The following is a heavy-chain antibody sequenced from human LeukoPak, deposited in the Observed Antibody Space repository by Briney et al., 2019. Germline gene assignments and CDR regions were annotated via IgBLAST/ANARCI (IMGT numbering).Heavy chain of an antibody. Sequence: ALVKVSCKASGYTFTGYYMHWVRQAPGQGLEWMGWINPNSGGTNYAQKFQGRVTMTRDTSISTAYMELSRLRSDDTAVYYCAVEDIVVVVAASTTAPFDYWGQGTLVTVSS. D-gene: IGHD2-15*01. CDR3: AVEDIVVVVAASTTAPFDY. CDR2: INPNSGGT. V-gene: IGHV1-2*02. CDR1: GYTFTGYY. J-gene: IGHJ4*02.